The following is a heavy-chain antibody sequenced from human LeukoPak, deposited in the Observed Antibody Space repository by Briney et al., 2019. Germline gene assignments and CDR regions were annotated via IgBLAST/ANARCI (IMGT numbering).Heavy chain of an antibody. V-gene: IGHV3-21*01. CDR1: GFTFSSYS. J-gene: IGHJ6*02. CDR3: ARVIRQQLVPFKAYYYGMDV. D-gene: IGHD6-13*01. CDR2: ISSSSSYI. Sequence: PGGSLRLSCAASGFTFSSYSMNWVRLAPGKGLEWVSSISSSSSYIYYADSVKGRFTISRDNAKNSLYLQMNSLRAEDTAVYYCARVIRQQLVPFKAYYYGMDVWGQGTTVTVSS.